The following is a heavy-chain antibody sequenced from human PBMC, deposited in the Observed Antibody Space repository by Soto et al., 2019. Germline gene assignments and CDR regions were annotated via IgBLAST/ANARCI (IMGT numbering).Heavy chain of an antibody. Sequence: EVQLLESGGGLVHPGGSLRLSCADSGFTFSTYPMTWIRQAPGKGLEWVSTISATGSNTYYADTAKGRFTISRDNSKNTLYLQMNGLRLEDTAIYYCAKDQASGQGSFDSWGQGTLVTVSS. CDR1: GFTFSTYP. V-gene: IGHV3-23*01. CDR3: AKDQASGQGSFDS. CDR2: ISATGSNT. J-gene: IGHJ4*02.